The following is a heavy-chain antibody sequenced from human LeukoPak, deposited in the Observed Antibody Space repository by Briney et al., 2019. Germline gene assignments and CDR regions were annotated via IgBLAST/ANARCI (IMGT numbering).Heavy chain of an antibody. CDR1: GFTFSNYW. CDR2: IDKDGNKK. Sequence: PGGSLRLSWAVSGFTFSNYWLSWVRQAPGKGLEWVANIDKDGNKKYYVDSVKGRFTISRDNAKNSLYLQMNSLRADDAAIYYCARDVRGVSRYDPFDHWGQGTLVTVSS. CDR3: ARDVRGVSRYDPFDH. D-gene: IGHD2-15*01. V-gene: IGHV3-7*01. J-gene: IGHJ4*02.